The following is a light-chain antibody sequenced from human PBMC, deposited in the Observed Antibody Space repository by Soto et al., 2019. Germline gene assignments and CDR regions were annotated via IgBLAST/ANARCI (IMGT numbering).Light chain of an antibody. Sequence: EIVLTQSPATLSLSPGERATLSCRASQSVSNYLSWYQQKPGQAPRLLIYDASNRATGIPARFSGSGSGTDFTLTISSLEPEDFALYFCQQRSNWPPVTFGQGTRLEI. CDR3: QQRSNWPPVT. CDR1: QSVSNY. V-gene: IGKV3-11*01. J-gene: IGKJ5*01. CDR2: DAS.